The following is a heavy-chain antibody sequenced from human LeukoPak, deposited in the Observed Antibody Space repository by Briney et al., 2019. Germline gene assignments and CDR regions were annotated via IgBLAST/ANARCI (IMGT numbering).Heavy chain of an antibody. Sequence: SGGSLRLSCAASRFTFSNYWMHWVRQAPGKGLVWVSRINSDGSSTSYADSVKGRFTISRDNAKNTLYLQMNSLRAEDTAVYYCTRDQDTNYKGIFDYWGQGMLVTVSS. V-gene: IGHV3-74*01. J-gene: IGHJ4*02. CDR2: INSDGSST. D-gene: IGHD4/OR15-4a*01. CDR3: TRDQDTNYKGIFDY. CDR1: RFTFSNYW.